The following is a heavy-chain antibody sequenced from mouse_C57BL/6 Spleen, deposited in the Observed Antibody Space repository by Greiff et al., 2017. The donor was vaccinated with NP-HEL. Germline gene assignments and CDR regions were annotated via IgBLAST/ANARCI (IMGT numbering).Heavy chain of an antibody. CDR3: ARSIGYYDAMDY. Sequence: QVQLKQSGPELVKPGASVKISCKASGYAFSSSWMNWVKQRPGKGLEWIGRIYPGDGDTNYNGKFKGKATLTADKSSSTAYMQLSSLTSEDSAVYFCARSIGYYDAMDYWGQGTSVTVSS. CDR2: IYPGDGDT. J-gene: IGHJ4*01. CDR1: GYAFSSSW. V-gene: IGHV1-82*01. D-gene: IGHD2-14*01.